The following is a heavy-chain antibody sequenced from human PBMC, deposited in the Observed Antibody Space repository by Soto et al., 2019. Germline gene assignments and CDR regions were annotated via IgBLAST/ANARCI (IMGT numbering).Heavy chain of an antibody. Sequence: SETLSLTCTVSGGSISSGGYYWSWIRQHPGKGLEWIGYIYYSGSTYYNPSLKSRVTISVDTSKNQFSLKLSSVTAADTAVYYCARSPRGYSGYDYEYYYYGMDVWGQGTTVTVSS. CDR3: ARSPRGYSGYDYEYYYYGMDV. V-gene: IGHV4-31*03. CDR2: IYYSGST. J-gene: IGHJ6*02. CDR1: GGSISSGGYY. D-gene: IGHD5-12*01.